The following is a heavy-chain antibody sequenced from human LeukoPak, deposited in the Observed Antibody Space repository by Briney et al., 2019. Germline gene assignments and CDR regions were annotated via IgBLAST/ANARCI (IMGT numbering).Heavy chain of an antibody. D-gene: IGHD5-18*01. J-gene: IGHJ4*02. Sequence: PSETLSLTCAVYGGSFSGYYWSWIRQPPGKGLEWIGEINHSGSTNYNPSLKSRVTISVDTSKNQFSLKLSSVTAADTAVYYCARASDTAMARGVYYFDYWGQGTLVTVSS. CDR1: GGSFSGYY. CDR2: INHSGST. CDR3: ARASDTAMARGVYYFDY. V-gene: IGHV4-34*01.